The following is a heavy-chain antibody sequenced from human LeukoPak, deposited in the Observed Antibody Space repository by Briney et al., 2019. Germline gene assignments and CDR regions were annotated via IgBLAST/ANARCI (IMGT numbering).Heavy chain of an antibody. CDR2: IIPIFGTA. CDR3: ARGDFWSGYYSVFDLRNGWFDP. D-gene: IGHD3-3*01. J-gene: IGHJ5*02. Sequence: ASVKVSCKASGGTFSSYAISWVRQAPGQGLEWMGGIIPIFGTANYAQKFQGRVTITTDESTSTAYMELSSLRSEDTAVYYCARGDFWSGYYSVFDLRNGWFDPWGQGTLVTVSS. CDR1: GGTFSSYA. V-gene: IGHV1-69*05.